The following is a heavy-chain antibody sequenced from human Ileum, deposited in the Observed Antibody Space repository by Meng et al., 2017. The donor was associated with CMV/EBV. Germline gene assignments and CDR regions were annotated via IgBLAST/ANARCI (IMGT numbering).Heavy chain of an antibody. CDR3: AKGGRRAAAGGFDP. D-gene: IGHD6-13*01. J-gene: IGHJ5*02. V-gene: IGHV1-2*02. CDR1: GTTCTGCY. CDR2: INPTSGGT. Sequence: KASGTTCTGCYMHWVRQAPGRGREWRGGINPTSGGTNYAQKFQGRVTMTRDTSISTGYMELSRLRSDDTAVYYCAKGGRRAAAGGFDPWGQGTLVTVSS.